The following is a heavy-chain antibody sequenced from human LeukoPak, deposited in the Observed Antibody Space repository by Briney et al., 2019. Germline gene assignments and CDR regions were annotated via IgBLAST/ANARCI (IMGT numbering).Heavy chain of an antibody. V-gene: IGHV4-59*08. CDR2: IYYSGGT. CDR1: GGSISSYY. D-gene: IGHD3-22*01. J-gene: IGHJ3*02. Sequence: SETLSLTCTVSGGSISSYYWSWIRQPPGKGLEWIGYIYYSGGTNYNPSLKSRVTISVDTSKNQFSLKLSSVTAADTAVYYCARQGWVYYYDSSGLDAFDIWGQGTVVTVSS. CDR3: ARQGWVYYYDSSGLDAFDI.